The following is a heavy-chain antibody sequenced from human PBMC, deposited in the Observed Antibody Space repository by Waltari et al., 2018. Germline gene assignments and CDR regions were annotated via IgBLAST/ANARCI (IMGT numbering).Heavy chain of an antibody. CDR3: ATGVPWEVTTGGFDP. J-gene: IGHJ5*02. CDR1: GYTFTDYY. D-gene: IGHD4-17*01. V-gene: IGHV1-69-2*01. CDR2: VDPEDGET. Sequence: EVQLVQSGAEVKKPGATVKISCKASGYTFTDYYMHWVQQAPGKGLEWMGRVDPEDGETIYAEKCQGRVTITADTSTDTAYMELSSLRSEDTAVYYGATGVPWEVTTGGFDPWGQGTLVTVSS.